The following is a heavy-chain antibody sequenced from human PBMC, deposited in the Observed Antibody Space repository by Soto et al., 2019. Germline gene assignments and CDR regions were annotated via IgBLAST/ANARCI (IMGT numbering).Heavy chain of an antibody. Sequence: PGESLKISCKGSGYSFTSYWISWVRQMPGKGLEWMGRIDPSDSYTNYSPSFQGHVTTSADKSISTAYLQWSSLKASDTAMYYCARTRYYYYYYGMDVWGQGTTVTVSS. D-gene: IGHD4-17*01. J-gene: IGHJ6*02. CDR3: ARTRYYYYYYGMDV. V-gene: IGHV5-10-1*01. CDR1: GYSFTSYW. CDR2: IDPSDSYT.